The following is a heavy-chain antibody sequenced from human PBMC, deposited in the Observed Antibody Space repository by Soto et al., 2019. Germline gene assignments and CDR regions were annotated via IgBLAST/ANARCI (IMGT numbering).Heavy chain of an antibody. Sequence: VGSLRLSCAASGFTFSSYGMHWVRQAPGKGLEWVAVISYDGSNKYYADSVKGRFTISRDNSKNTLYLQMNSLRAEDTAVYYCAKSIYYDSSGDYYYYYGMDVWGQGTTVTVSS. CDR3: AKSIYYDSSGDYYYYYGMDV. CDR2: ISYDGSNK. V-gene: IGHV3-30*18. CDR1: GFTFSSYG. J-gene: IGHJ6*02. D-gene: IGHD3-22*01.